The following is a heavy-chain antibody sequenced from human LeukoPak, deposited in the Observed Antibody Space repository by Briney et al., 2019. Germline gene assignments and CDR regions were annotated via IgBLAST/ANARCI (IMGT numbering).Heavy chain of an antibody. D-gene: IGHD6-13*01. CDR2: ISSSSSYI. J-gene: IGHJ4*02. V-gene: IGHV3-21*01. CDR1: GFTFSSYS. Sequence: NPGGSLRLSCAASGFTFSSYSMNWVRQAPGKGLEWVSSISSSSSYIYYADSVKGRFTISRDNAKNSLYLQMNSLRAEDTAVYYRAGDSGYSSSWYVSYWGQGTLVTVSS. CDR3: AGDSGYSSSWYVSY.